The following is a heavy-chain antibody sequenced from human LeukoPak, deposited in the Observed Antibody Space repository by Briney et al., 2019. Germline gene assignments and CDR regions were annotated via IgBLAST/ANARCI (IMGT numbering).Heavy chain of an antibody. Sequence: SETLSLTCTVSGYSIRSGYYWGWIRQPPRKGLEWIGSIYHSRITYYNPSLKSRVTISVDTSKNQFSLKLSSVTAADTAVYYCARYDYYDSSASTYYYYYIDVWGKGTTVTVSS. CDR2: IYHSRIT. CDR1: GYSIRSGYY. CDR3: ARYDYYDSSASTYYYYYIDV. V-gene: IGHV4-38-2*02. D-gene: IGHD3-22*01. J-gene: IGHJ6*03.